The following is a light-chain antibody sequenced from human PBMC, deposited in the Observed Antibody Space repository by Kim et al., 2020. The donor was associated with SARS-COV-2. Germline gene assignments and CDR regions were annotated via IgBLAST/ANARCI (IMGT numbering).Light chain of an antibody. V-gene: IGKV1-5*03. CDR3: QQYHSYPYT. CDR2: KAS. CDR1: QSISSW. Sequence: SASVGDRVTITCRASQSISSWLAWYQQKPGKAPKLLIYKASNLESGVPSRFSGSGSGTEFTLTINSLHPDDFATYYCQQYHSYPYTFGQGTKLEI. J-gene: IGKJ2*01.